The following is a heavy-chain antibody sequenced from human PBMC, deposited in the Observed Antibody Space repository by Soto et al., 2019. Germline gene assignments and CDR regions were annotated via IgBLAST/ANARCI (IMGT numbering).Heavy chain of an antibody. CDR3: ARGPGGPDGPGDY. Sequence: QVQLVQSGAEVKKPGASVKVSCKASGYTFTSYAMRWVRQAPGQRLEWMGWINAGNGNTKYSQKFQGRVTITRDTSASTAYMELSSLRSEDTAVYYCARGPGGPDGPGDYWGQGTLVTGSS. D-gene: IGHD2-15*01. J-gene: IGHJ4*02. V-gene: IGHV1-3*01. CDR1: GYTFTSYA. CDR2: INAGNGNT.